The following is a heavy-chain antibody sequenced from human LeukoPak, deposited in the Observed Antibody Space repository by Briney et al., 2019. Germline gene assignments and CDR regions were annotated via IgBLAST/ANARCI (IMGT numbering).Heavy chain of an antibody. CDR1: GDSIGSYY. CDR3: ARRDRLRGYCSNGECYRYALDI. V-gene: IGHV4-4*09. Sequence: PSETLSLTCTVSGDSIGSYYWTWIRQPPGKGLEWIGNILISGSTNYTPSLKSRITISVDPSKNQFSLKLNSVTAADTAVYYCARRDRLRGYCSNGECYRYALDIWGQGTMVTVSS. J-gene: IGHJ3*02. CDR2: ILISGST. D-gene: IGHD2-8*01.